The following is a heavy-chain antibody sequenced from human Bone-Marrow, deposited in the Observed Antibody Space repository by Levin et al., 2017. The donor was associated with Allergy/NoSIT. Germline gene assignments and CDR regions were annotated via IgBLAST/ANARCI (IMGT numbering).Heavy chain of an antibody. J-gene: IGHJ6*02. D-gene: IGHD5-24*01. CDR2: VHYRGST. Sequence: SETLSLTCSVSGGYISEYYWSWIRQPPGKGLEWIGYVHYRGSTSYNPSLKSRVTLSAGTSSNQLFLKLKSATAADSAMYYCAGYPSDRYGSMDLWGQGTAVTVS. CDR3: AGYPSDRYGSMDL. V-gene: IGHV4-59*01. CDR1: GGYISEYY.